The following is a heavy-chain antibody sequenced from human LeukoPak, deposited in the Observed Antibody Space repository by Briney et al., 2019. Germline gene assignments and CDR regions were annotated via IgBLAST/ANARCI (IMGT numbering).Heavy chain of an antibody. V-gene: IGHV1-8*01. CDR1: GYTFTSYD. CDR2: MNPNSGNK. Sequence: GASVKVSCKASGYTFTSYDINWVRQATGQGLEGMGWMNPNSGNKGHAQKFQGRVTMTRTTSISTAYMELSSLRSDDTAVYYCASGSLGDGYGVGDYYQYMDVWGKGTTVTVSS. CDR3: ASGSLGDGYGVGDYYQYMDV. D-gene: IGHD5-24*01. J-gene: IGHJ6*03.